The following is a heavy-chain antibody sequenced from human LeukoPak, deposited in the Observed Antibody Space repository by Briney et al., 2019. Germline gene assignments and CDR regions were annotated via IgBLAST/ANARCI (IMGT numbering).Heavy chain of an antibody. D-gene: IGHD5-18*01. J-gene: IGHJ4*02. CDR2: MNPNSANT. CDR1: GYTFTSYD. V-gene: IGHV1-8*01. Sequence: ASVKVSCKASGYTFTSYDINWVRQATGQGLEWMGWMNPNSANTGYAQQFQGRVTMTRNTSISTAYMELSSLRSEDTAVYYCSRGRVDTAMVSYSWGQGTLVNVSS. CDR3: SRGRVDTAMVSYS.